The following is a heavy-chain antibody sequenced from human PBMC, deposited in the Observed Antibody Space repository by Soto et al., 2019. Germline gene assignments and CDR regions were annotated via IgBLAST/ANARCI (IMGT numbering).Heavy chain of an antibody. Sequence: QMQLVQSGPEVKKPGTSVKVSCKASGFTFTPSAVQWVRQARGQGLEWIGWIVVATGNTNYAQKFQERVTITRDMSTTTAYMELSSLTSEDTGVYYCAAGVGSSGYQFGGQGTLVTVSS. D-gene: IGHD3-22*01. CDR1: GFTFTPSA. CDR2: IVVATGNT. V-gene: IGHV1-58*01. J-gene: IGHJ4*02. CDR3: AAGVGSSGYQF.